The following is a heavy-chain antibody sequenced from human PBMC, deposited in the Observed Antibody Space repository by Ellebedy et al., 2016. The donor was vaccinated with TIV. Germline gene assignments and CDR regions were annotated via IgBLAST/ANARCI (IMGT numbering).Heavy chain of an antibody. V-gene: IGHV3-30*18. CDR2: ISSDGSNK. CDR3: AKDDYIDVGYYYAMDV. CDR1: GFTFRSYG. D-gene: IGHD3-3*01. Sequence: PGGSLRLSCAASGFTFRSYGMHWVRQAPGKGLEWAAVISSDGSNKYYAESVKGRFTISRDNSKRKMFLQMNSLRAEDTAVYYCAKDDYIDVGYYYAMDVWGQGTAVTVSS. J-gene: IGHJ6*02.